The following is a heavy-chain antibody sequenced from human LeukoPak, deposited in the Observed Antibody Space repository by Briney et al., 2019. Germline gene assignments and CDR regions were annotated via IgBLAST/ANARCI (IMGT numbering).Heavy chain of an antibody. Sequence: ASVKVSCEASGYSFTSYVITWMRQAPGQGLEWMGWISGYNGNTVYAPNLQGRVNMATDTSTNTAYMEIKSLRSDDAAVYYCARGNEGASDYWGQGTLVAVSS. V-gene: IGHV1-18*01. J-gene: IGHJ4*02. CDR1: GYSFTSYV. CDR2: ISGYNGNT. D-gene: IGHD1-26*01. CDR3: ARGNEGASDY.